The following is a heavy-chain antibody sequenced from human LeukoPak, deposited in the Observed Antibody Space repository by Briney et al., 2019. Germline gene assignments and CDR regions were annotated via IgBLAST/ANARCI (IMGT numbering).Heavy chain of an antibody. CDR1: GFTFSSYG. J-gene: IGHJ3*02. CDR2: IWYDGSNK. CDR3: AKESDAFDI. V-gene: IGHV3-30*02. Sequence: GGSLRLSCAASGFTFSSYGMHWVRQAPGKGLEWVAVIWYDGSNKYYADSVKGRFTISRDNSQNTLYLQINGLRLEDTAVYYCAKESDAFDIWGQGTMVTVSS.